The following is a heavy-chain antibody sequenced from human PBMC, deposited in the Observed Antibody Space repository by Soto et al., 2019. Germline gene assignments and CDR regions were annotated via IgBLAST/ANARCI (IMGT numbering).Heavy chain of an antibody. D-gene: IGHD7-27*01. CDR1: GGSINNHY. V-gene: IGHV4-59*11. J-gene: IGHJ4*02. CDR3: ARSNWYSEH. Sequence: PSETLSLTCTVSGGSINNHYWSWIRQPPGKGLEWIGYIYYTGSTNYNPSLKSRVTISVDTSKNQFSLNLTSLTAADTAIYYCARSNWYSEHWGQGTLVTVSS. CDR2: IYYTGST.